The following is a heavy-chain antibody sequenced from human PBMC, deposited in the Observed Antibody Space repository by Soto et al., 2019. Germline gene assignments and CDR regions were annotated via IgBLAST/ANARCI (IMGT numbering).Heavy chain of an antibody. J-gene: IGHJ4*02. Sequence: QVQLVESGGGVVQPGRSLRLSCAASGFTISSYGMHWVRQAPGKGLEWVAVIWYDGSNKYYADSVKGRFTISRDNSKNTLYLQMNSLRAEDTAVYYCAREALQEPFFDYWGQGTLVTVSS. CDR1: GFTISSYG. D-gene: IGHD1-26*01. CDR3: AREALQEPFFDY. V-gene: IGHV3-33*01. CDR2: IWYDGSNK.